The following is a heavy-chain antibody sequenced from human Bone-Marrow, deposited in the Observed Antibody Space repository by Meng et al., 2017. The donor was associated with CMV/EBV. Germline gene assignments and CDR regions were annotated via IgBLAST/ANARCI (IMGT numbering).Heavy chain of an antibody. V-gene: IGHV3-23*01. CDR2: ISGSGGST. CDR1: GFTFSSYA. Sequence: GESLKISCAASGFTFSSYAMSWVRQAPGKGLEWVSAISGSGGSTYYADSVKGRFTISRDNSKNTLYLQMNSLRAEDTAVYYCAKAGCQRSSTSCSGYFDYWGQGTLVTSP. D-gene: IGHD2-2*01. CDR3: AKAGCQRSSTSCSGYFDY. J-gene: IGHJ4*02.